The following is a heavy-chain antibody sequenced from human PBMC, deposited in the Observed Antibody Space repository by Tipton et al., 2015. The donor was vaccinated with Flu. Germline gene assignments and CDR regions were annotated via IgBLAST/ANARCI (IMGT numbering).Heavy chain of an antibody. CDR1: GFTFGDFA. Sequence: RSLRLSCTASGFTFGDFAMGWVRQAPGKGLEWVGFIRSMDYDGTTQYAASVGGRFTISRDDSKTMAHLQMNSLKTEDTAMYYCARIRGYCGGSSCLPYFDSWGQGTLVTVSS. D-gene: IGHD2-2*01. CDR2: IRSMDYDGTT. J-gene: IGHJ4*02. V-gene: IGHV3-49*04. CDR3: ARIRGYCGGSSCLPYFDS.